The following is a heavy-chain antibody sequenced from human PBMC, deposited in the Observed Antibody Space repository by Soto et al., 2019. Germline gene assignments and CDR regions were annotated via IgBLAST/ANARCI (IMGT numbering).Heavy chain of an antibody. D-gene: IGHD3-22*01. Sequence: QVQLQESGPGLVKPSETLSLTCTVSGGSISSYYWSWIRQPPGKGLEWIGYIYYSGSTNYNPSLKSRVTISVDTSNNQFSLKLSSVTAADTAVYYCARAYYYDSSLDVWGQGTTVTVSS. CDR1: GGSISSYY. CDR2: IYYSGST. J-gene: IGHJ6*02. V-gene: IGHV4-59*01. CDR3: ARAYYYDSSLDV.